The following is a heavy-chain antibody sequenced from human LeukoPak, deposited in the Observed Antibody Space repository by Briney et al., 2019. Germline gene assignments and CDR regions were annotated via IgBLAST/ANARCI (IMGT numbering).Heavy chain of an antibody. J-gene: IGHJ3*01. V-gene: IGHV1-2*02. CDR3: ATEYYYDSSGYYYVS. Sequence: ASVKVSCKASGYTFTGYYMHWVRQAPGQGLEWMGWINPNSGGTNYAQKFQGRVTMTEDTSTDTAYMELSSLRSEDTAVYYCATEYYYDSSGYYYVSWGQGTLVTVSS. CDR1: GYTFTGYY. CDR2: INPNSGGT. D-gene: IGHD3-22*01.